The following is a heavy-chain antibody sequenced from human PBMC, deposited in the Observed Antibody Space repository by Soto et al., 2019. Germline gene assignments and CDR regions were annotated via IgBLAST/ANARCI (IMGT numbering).Heavy chain of an antibody. CDR3: ASQYQLPHMLYYGMDV. D-gene: IGHD2-2*01. CDR2: INHSGST. CDR1: GGSFSGYY. V-gene: IGHV4-34*01. Sequence: SETLSLTCAVYGGSFSGYYWSWIRQPPGKGLEWIGEINHSGSTNYNPSLKSRVTISVDTSKNQFSLKLSSVTAADTAVYYCASQYQLPHMLYYGMDVWCQGTTVT. J-gene: IGHJ6*02.